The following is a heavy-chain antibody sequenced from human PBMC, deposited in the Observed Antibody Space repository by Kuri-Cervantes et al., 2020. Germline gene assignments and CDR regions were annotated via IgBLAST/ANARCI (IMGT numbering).Heavy chain of an antibody. J-gene: IGHJ5*02. V-gene: IGHV2-26*01. CDR3: ARITSYYGSRSLTFEP. CDR1: GFSLSNARMG. D-gene: IGHD3-10*01. CDR2: IFSNDEK. Sequence: SGPTLVKPTETLTLTCTVSGFSLSNARMGVGWIRQPPGKALEWLAHIFSNDEKSYSTSLKSRLTISKDTSKSQVVLTMTNMDPVDTATYYCARITSYYGSRSLTFEPWSQGTLVTVSS.